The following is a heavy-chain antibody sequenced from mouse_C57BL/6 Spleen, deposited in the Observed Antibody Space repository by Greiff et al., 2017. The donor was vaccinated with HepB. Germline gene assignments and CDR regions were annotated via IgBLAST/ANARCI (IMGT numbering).Heavy chain of an antibody. V-gene: IGHV1-50*01. J-gene: IGHJ3*01. CDR3: ARDPRTAQATRAWFAY. D-gene: IGHD3-2*02. CDR1: GYTFTSYW. Sequence: QVQLQQPGAELVKPGASVKLSCKASGYTFTSYWMQWVKQRPGQGLEWIGEIDPSDSYTNYNQKFKGKATLTVDTSSSTAYMQLSSLTSEDSAVYYCARDPRTAQATRAWFAYWGQGTLVTVSA. CDR2: IDPSDSYT.